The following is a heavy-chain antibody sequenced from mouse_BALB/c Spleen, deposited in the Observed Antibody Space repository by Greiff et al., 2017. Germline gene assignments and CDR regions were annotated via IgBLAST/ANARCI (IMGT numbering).Heavy chain of an antibody. CDR1: GYSFTGYN. D-gene: IGHD1-2*01. CDR2: IDPYYGGT. Sequence: EVKLQESGPELEKPGASVKISCKASGYSFTGYNMNWVKQSNGKSLEWIGNIDPYYGGTSYNQKFKGKATLTVDKSSSAAYMQLKSLTSEDSAVYYCARAGTTATWFAYWGQGTLVTVSA. V-gene: IGHV1-39*01. J-gene: IGHJ3*01. CDR3: ARAGTTATWFAY.